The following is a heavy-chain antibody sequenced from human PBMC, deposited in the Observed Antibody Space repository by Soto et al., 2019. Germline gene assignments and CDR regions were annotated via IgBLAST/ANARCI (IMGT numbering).Heavy chain of an antibody. CDR3: VAYCSRTRGDVP. CDR1: GFTFSSYG. V-gene: IGHV3-30*03. CDR2: ISHNSSTQ. J-gene: IGHJ4*01. Sequence: QVQLVESGGGVVQPGRSLRLSCAASGFTFSSYGMHWFRQAPGKGLEWVAIISHNSSTQYYAHSVKGRFTISRDNSKNTLYLQMNRLRVEDTAVYYCVAYCSRTRGDVPWGQGTLVIVSS. D-gene: IGHD2-2*01.